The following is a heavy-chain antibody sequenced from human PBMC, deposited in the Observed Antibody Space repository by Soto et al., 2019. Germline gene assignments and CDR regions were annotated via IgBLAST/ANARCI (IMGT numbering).Heavy chain of an antibody. CDR1: GYSFASHW. CDR2: IYPGDSDT. D-gene: IGHD1-26*01. J-gene: IGHJ4*02. Sequence: GESLKISCNGSGYSFASHWVAWVRQMPEKGLEWIGTIYPGDSDTKYSSAFRGHATISADTSVSTAYLQWRSLEATDSAIYYCARYSGSYWHYLDFWGQGTLVTVSS. CDR3: ARYSGSYWHYLDF. V-gene: IGHV5-51*01.